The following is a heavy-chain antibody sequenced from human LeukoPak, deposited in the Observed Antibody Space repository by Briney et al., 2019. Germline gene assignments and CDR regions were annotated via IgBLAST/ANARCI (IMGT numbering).Heavy chain of an antibody. J-gene: IGHJ4*02. D-gene: IGHD6-19*01. CDR3: ARDLTVAGTVLFDY. V-gene: IGHV1-69*04. Sequence: ASVKVSCKASGGTFSSYAISWVRQAPGQGLEWMGRIIPILGIANYAQKFQGRVTITADKSTSTAYMELSSLRSEDTAVYYCARDLTVAGTVLFDYWGQGTLVTVSS. CDR1: GGTFSSYA. CDR2: IIPILGIA.